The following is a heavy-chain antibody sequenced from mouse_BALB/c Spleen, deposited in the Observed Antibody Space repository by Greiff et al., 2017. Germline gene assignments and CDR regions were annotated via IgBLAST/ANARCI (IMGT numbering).Heavy chain of an antibody. CDR3: ARSRQLGSFAY. J-gene: IGHJ3*01. CDR2: INPGSGGT. D-gene: IGHD3-1*01. V-gene: IGHV1-54*01. Sequence: QVQLKESGAELVRPGTSVKVSCKASGYAFTNYLIEWVKQRPGQGLEWIGVINPGSGGTNYNEKFKGKATLTADKSSSTAYMQLSSLTSDDSAVYFCARSRQLGSFAYWGQGTLVTVSA. CDR1: GYAFTNYL.